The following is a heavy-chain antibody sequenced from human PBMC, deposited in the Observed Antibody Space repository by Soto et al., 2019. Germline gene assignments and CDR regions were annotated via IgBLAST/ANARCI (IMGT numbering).Heavy chain of an antibody. D-gene: IGHD3-10*01. CDR1: GFTFSSYA. J-gene: IGHJ5*02. CDR3: AKAYGSGSYYPPVNWFDP. CDR2: ISGSGGST. Sequence: GGPLRLSCAASGFTFSSYAMSWVRQAPGKGLEWVSAISGSGGSTYYADSVKGRFTISRDNSKNTLYLQMNSLRAEDTAVYYCAKAYGSGSYYPPVNWFDPWGQGTLVTVSS. V-gene: IGHV3-23*01.